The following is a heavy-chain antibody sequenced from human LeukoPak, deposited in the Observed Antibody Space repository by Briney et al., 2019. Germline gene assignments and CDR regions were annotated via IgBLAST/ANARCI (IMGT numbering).Heavy chain of an antibody. CDR3: AMKAVPRPRLHDAFDF. D-gene: IGHD5-24*01. V-gene: IGHV3-23*01. Sequence: GGSLRLSCAASGFTFGNCTMSWVRRAPGKGREWVSAISGGASRTYHADAVEGRFTTSRDNSKNTLYLQMNSLRADDTAVYYCAMKAVPRPRLHDAFDFWGQGTVVSVSS. CDR1: GFTFGNCT. J-gene: IGHJ3*01. CDR2: ISGGASRT.